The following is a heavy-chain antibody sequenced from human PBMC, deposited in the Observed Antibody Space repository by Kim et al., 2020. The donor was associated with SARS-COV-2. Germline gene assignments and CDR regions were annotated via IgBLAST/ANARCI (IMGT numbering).Heavy chain of an antibody. J-gene: IGHJ4*02. D-gene: IGHD2-2*01. CDR3: AKAADIVVVPANKNAFDY. V-gene: IGHV3-23*01. Sequence: KGRFTISRDNSKTTLYLQMNSLRAADTAVYFCAKAADIVVVPANKNAFDYWGQGTLVTVSS.